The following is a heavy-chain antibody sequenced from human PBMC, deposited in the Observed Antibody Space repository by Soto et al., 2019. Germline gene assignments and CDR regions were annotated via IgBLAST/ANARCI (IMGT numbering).Heavy chain of an antibody. J-gene: IGHJ6*02. V-gene: IGHV3-30-3*01. CDR3: ARGTYYDFWGGYYTYYYYYGMDV. CDR1: GFTFSSYA. D-gene: IGHD3-3*01. Sequence: PGGSLRLSCAASGFTFSSYAMHWVRQAPGKGLEWVAVISYDGSNKYCADSVKGRFTISRDNSKNTLYLQMNSLRAEDTAVYYCARGTYYDFWGGYYTYYYYYGMDVWGQGTTVTVSS. CDR2: ISYDGSNK.